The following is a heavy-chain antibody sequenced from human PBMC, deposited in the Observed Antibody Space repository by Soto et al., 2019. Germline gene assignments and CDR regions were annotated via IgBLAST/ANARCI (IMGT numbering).Heavy chain of an antibody. J-gene: IGHJ3*02. D-gene: IGHD2-21*01. CDR3: ASGNGGDSYDAFDI. V-gene: IGHV1-69*02. CDR2: IIPILGIA. Sequence: SVKVSCKASGGTFSSYTISWVRQAPGQGLEWMERIIPILGIANYAQKFQGRVTITADKSTSTAYMELSSLRSEDTAVFYCASGNGGDSYDAFDIWGQGTMVTVSS. CDR1: GGTFSSYT.